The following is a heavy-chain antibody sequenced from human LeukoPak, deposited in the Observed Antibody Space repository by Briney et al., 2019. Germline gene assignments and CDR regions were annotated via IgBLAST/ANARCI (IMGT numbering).Heavy chain of an antibody. Sequence: PGTSLRLSCAASGFTFDDHAMHWVRQPPGKGLEWVSGINWNGGSIGYADSMKGRFTISRDNAKNSLFLQMSSLRVEDTAFYYCARDIDPPLPPASFALVNWGRGTLVSVSS. CDR3: ARDIDPPLPPASFALVN. CDR2: INWNGGSI. D-gene: IGHD2-15*01. J-gene: IGHJ1*01. V-gene: IGHV3-9*01. CDR1: GFTFDDHA.